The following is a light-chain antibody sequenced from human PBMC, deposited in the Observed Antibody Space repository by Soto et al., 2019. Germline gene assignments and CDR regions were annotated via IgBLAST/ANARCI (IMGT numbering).Light chain of an antibody. CDR3: QHYDTLPLPVYT. Sequence: DIQMTQSPSSLSASVGDRVTITCQASQDISNNLNWYQQKPGKAPKVLIYDASTLAAGVPSRFSGSGSGTYFALTISGLQPEDFATYYCQHYDTLPLPVYTFGQGTKLEI. V-gene: IGKV1-33*01. J-gene: IGKJ2*01. CDR1: QDISNN. CDR2: DAS.